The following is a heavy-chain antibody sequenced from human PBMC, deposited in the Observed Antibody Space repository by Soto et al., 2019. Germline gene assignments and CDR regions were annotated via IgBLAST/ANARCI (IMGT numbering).Heavy chain of an antibody. CDR2: ISGSGGST. D-gene: IGHD5-12*01. V-gene: IGHV3-23*01. CDR1: GFTFSSYA. CDR3: AKLNVEIVATKWYYFDY. J-gene: IGHJ4*02. Sequence: PGGSLRLSCAASGFTFSSYAMSWVRQAPGKGLEWVSAISGSGGSTYYADSVKGRFTISRDNSKNTLYLQMNSLRAEDTAVYYCAKLNVEIVATKWYYFDYWGQGTLVIVSS.